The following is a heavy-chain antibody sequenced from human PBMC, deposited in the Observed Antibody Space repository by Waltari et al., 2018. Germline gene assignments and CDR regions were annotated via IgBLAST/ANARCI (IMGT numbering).Heavy chain of an antibody. J-gene: IGHJ4*02. V-gene: IGHV4-39*01. D-gene: IGHD6-13*01. CDR3: ASIIAAAYNVDY. CDR1: GGSISSSSYC. Sequence: QLQLQESGPGLVKPSETLSLTCTVSGGSISSSSYCWGWIRQPPGKGLEWIGSIYYSGSTYYNPSLKSRVTISVDTSKNQFSLKLSSVTAADTAVYYCASIIAAAYNVDYWGQGTLVTVSS. CDR2: IYYSGST.